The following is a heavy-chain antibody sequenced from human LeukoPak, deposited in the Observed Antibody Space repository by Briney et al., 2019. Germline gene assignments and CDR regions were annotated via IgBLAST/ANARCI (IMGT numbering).Heavy chain of an antibody. CDR3: ARHKLPIDY. Sequence: NPSETLSLTCAVYGGSFSGYYWSWIRQPPGKGLEWIGEIDHSGSTNYNPSLKSRVTISVDTSKNQFSLKLSSVTAADTAVYYCARHKLPIDYGGQGTLVTVSA. CDR1: GGSFSGYY. CDR2: IDHSGST. V-gene: IGHV4-34*01. D-gene: IGHD6-6*01. J-gene: IGHJ4*02.